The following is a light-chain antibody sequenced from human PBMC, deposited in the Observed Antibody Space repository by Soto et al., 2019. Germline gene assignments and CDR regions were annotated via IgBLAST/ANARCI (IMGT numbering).Light chain of an antibody. V-gene: IGKV3-15*01. Sequence: EIVMTQSPATLSVSPGERATLSCRASQSVSSNLAWYQQKPGQAPRLLIYGASTRATGIPARFSGSGSGTEFTLTICSLQSEDFAVYYRQQYNNWPQTFGQGTKVDIK. CDR1: QSVSSN. J-gene: IGKJ1*01. CDR3: QQYNNWPQT. CDR2: GAS.